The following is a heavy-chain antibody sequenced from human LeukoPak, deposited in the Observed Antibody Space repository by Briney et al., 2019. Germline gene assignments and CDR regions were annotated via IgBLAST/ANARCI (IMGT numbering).Heavy chain of an antibody. CDR2: TYYRSKWYY. CDR1: GDSVSSNNAA. D-gene: IGHD6-13*01. Sequence: SQTLSLTCALSGDSVSSNNAAWNWIRQSPSRGLEWLGRTYYRSKWYYDYAVSLKSRITISPDTSRNQFSLRLNSVTAEDTAVYYCARATAGTFGYSQPWDQGTLVTVSS. J-gene: IGHJ1*01. CDR3: ARATAGTFGYSQP. V-gene: IGHV6-1*01.